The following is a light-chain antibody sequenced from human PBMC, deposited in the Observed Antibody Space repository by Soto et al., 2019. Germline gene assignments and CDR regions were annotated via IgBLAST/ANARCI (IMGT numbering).Light chain of an antibody. J-gene: IGLJ2*01. V-gene: IGLV2-14*01. CDR1: SSDVGGYNY. CDR3: SSYTSITTVV. CDR2: DVT. Sequence: QSALTQPASVSGSPGQSITISCIGTSSDVGGYNYVSWYQQYPGKAPKLLIYDVTNRPSGVSNRFSGSKSGNTASLTISGLQAEDEADYYCSSYTSITTVVFGGGTKLTVL.